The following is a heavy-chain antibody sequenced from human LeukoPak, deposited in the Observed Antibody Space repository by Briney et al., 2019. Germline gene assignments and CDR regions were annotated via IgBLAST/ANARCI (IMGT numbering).Heavy chain of an antibody. V-gene: IGHV4-59*02. CDR1: AASVSSYY. Sequence: SETLSLTCTVSAASVSSYYWSWVRQPPGEGLEWIGYIYYSGSTNYNPSLKSRVTISVGTSKNQFSLKLSSVTAADTAVYYCARDRRATADWYFDLWGRGTLVTVSS. CDR2: IYYSGST. CDR3: ARDRRATADWYFDL. J-gene: IGHJ2*01.